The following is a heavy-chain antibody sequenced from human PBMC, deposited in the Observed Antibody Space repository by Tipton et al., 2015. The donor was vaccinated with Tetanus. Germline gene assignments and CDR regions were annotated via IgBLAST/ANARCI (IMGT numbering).Heavy chain of an antibody. CDR1: GDSISSYY. D-gene: IGHD7-27*01. CDR2: FYTTGST. Sequence: LRLSCNVSGDSISSYYWNWIWQPAGKGLEWIGRFYTTGSTIYNPSLRSRVTMSVDTSKNQFSLTLSSVTAADTAVYYCARGGKLGLGYFDLWGRGTLVTVSS. J-gene: IGHJ2*01. CDR3: ARGGKLGLGYFDL. V-gene: IGHV4-4*07.